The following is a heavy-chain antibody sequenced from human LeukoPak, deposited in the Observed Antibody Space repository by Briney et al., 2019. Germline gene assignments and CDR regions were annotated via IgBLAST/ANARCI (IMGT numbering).Heavy chain of an antibody. D-gene: IGHD3-22*01. J-gene: IGHJ4*02. CDR2: IYYSGST. Sequence: SETLSLTCAVYGGSFSGYYWSWIRQPPGKGLEWIGSIYYSGSTYYNPSLKSRGTISVDTSKNQFSLKLSSVTAADTAVYYCARNSRNYYDSSDANFDYWGQGTLVTVSS. CDR1: GGSFSGYY. V-gene: IGHV4-34*01. CDR3: ARNSRNYYDSSDANFDY.